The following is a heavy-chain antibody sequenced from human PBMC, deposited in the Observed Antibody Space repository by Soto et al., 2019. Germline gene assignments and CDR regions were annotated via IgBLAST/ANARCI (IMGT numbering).Heavy chain of an antibody. D-gene: IGHD2-2*01. V-gene: IGHV1-2*02. J-gene: IGHJ4*02. CDR3: AREPAAAKPEGVDF. CDR2: INPNSGGT. Sequence: ASVKVSCKASGYTFSDYYIHWVRQAPGQGLEWMGWINPNSGGTKYAPKFQGGVTMTRDTSITTAYMELSRLRSGDTAVYYCAREPAAAKPEGVDFWGQGTLVTVSS. CDR1: GYTFSDYY.